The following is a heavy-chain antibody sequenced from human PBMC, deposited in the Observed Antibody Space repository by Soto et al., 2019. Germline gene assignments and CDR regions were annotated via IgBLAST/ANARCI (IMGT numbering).Heavy chain of an antibody. CDR1: GFPFTSYG. J-gene: IGHJ4*02. D-gene: IGHD3-10*01. CDR3: VGGQFCFDY. V-gene: IGHV3-30*03. Sequence: QVQLVESGGGVVQPGRSLRLSCAASGFPFTSYGMHWVREGPGKGLEWLAVISYDGSNKFYADSVKCRFTISRDNSKNTLYLQMNSLRPEDTALYYGVGGQFCFDYRGQGTLVIVSS. CDR2: ISYDGSNK.